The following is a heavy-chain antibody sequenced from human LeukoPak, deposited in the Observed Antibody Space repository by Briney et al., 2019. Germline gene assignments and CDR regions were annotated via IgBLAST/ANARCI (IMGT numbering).Heavy chain of an antibody. Sequence: GASVKVSCKASGYTFTSYGISWARQAPGQGLEWMGWINPKSGATKYAHKFQGRVTMTRDTSITTAYMDLNSLRSDDTAIYYCARVAPDYGSPNYRPFDSWGQGTLVTVSS. D-gene: IGHD3-10*01. CDR2: INPKSGAT. V-gene: IGHV1-2*07. CDR1: GYTFTSYG. J-gene: IGHJ4*02. CDR3: ARVAPDYGSPNYRPFDS.